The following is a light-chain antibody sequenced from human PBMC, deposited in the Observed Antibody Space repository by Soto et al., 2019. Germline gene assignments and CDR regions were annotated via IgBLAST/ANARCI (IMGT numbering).Light chain of an antibody. CDR1: SSNIGRNT. Sequence: QSVLTQPPSASGTPGQRVTISCSGSSSNIGRNTVSWYQQLPGTAPKLLIYSNNQRPSGVPDRFSGSKSGTSASLAISGLQSEDDADYYCAAWDDSQNGPCVVFGGGTKLTVL. V-gene: IGLV1-44*01. J-gene: IGLJ2*01. CDR3: AAWDDSQNGPCVV. CDR2: SNN.